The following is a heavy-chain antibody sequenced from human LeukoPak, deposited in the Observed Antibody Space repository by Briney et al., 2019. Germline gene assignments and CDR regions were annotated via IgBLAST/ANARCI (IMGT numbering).Heavy chain of an antibody. J-gene: IGHJ4*02. CDR1: GFTFSNYA. V-gene: IGHV3-74*01. Sequence: PGGSLRLSWAASGFTFSNYAMNWVRQAPGKGLEWVSRISPTGSTTSYADSVKGRFTVSRDNAKNTLYLQVNNLRAEDTAVYYCARGPNSNWSGLDFWGQGTLLTVSS. CDR2: ISPTGSTT. D-gene: IGHD6-6*01. CDR3: ARGPNSNWSGLDF.